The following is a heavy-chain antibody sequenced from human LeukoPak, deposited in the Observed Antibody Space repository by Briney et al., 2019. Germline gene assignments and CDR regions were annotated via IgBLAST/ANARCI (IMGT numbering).Heavy chain of an antibody. Sequence: GRSLRLSCAASGFTFSSYGTHWVRQAPGKGLEWVAVISYDGSNKYYADSVKGRFTISRDNSKNTLYLQMNSLRAEDTAVYYCAKIDGVDSSSLDYWGQGTLVTVSS. V-gene: IGHV3-30*18. CDR3: AKIDGVDSSSLDY. CDR1: GFTFSSYG. D-gene: IGHD6-6*01. J-gene: IGHJ4*02. CDR2: ISYDGSNK.